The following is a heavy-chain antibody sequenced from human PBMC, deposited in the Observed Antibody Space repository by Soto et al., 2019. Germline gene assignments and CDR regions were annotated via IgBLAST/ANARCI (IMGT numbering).Heavy chain of an antibody. V-gene: IGHV3-30*18. CDR3: AKETRSRAVTATRVNGMDV. Sequence: QVQLVESGGGVVQPGRSLRLSCAPSGFSFSDFGMHWVRQAPGTRLEWVAAISHDGSNQYYGDSVKGRFSISRDHSNNRLYLQMNNLKVEDSAIYFCAKETRSRAVTATRVNGMDVWGQETTGTVSS. CDR1: GFSFSDFG. CDR2: ISHDGSNQ. J-gene: IGHJ6*02. D-gene: IGHD2-21*02.